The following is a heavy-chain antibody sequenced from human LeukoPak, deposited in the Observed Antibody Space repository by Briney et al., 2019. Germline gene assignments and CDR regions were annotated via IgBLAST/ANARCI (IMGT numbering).Heavy chain of an antibody. CDR2: ISSDGDST. D-gene: IGHD3-10*01. V-gene: IGHV3-64*05. J-gene: IGHJ5*02. Sequence: SGGSLRLSCSASGFTFSTYAMHWVRQAPGKGLEYVSAISSDGDSTYNADSVKGRFTISRDNSKNTLYFQMSSLGTEDTAVYYCVKSSASSGPNCFDPWGQGTLVTVSS. CDR1: GFTFSTYA. CDR3: VKSSASSGPNCFDP.